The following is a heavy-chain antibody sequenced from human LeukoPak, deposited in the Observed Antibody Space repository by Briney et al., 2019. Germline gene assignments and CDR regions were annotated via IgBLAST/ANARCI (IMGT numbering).Heavy chain of an antibody. Sequence: GGSVRLSCEASGFYFRNYYMSWVRQAPGKGLEWLANIKYDGTYTNYKDSVKGRLTLSRDNAKNSVYLQMNSLRAEDTAVYYCTRDEGATLATYRFDFWGRGTLVTVSS. D-gene: IGHD4/OR15-4a*01. CDR1: GFYFRNYY. J-gene: IGHJ4*02. CDR3: TRDEGATLATYRFDF. CDR2: IKYDGTYT. V-gene: IGHV3-7*01.